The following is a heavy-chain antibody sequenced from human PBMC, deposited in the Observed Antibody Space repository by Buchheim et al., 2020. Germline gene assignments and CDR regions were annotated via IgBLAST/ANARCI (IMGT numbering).Heavy chain of an antibody. V-gene: IGHV3-23*01. CDR1: GLTFSGSA. CDR3: TKKLLSGSYPFDN. J-gene: IGHJ4*03. D-gene: IGHD3-22*01. Sequence: EVQLLESGGGLVQPGGSLRLSCAASGLTFSGSAMNWVRQAPGKGLEWVSSISGGGDYTYYADSVMGRFTISRDNSESTLFLQMNSLRAEDTAVYYCTKKLLSGSYPFDNWGQGTL. CDR2: ISGGGDYT.